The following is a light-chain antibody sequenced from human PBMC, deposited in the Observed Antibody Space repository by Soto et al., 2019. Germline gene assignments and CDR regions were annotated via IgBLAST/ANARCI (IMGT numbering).Light chain of an antibody. CDR3: AAWDDSLSGHV. CDR2: KNN. V-gene: IGLV1-47*01. J-gene: IGLJ1*01. Sequence: QSVLTQPPSASGTPGQRVTISCSGSRSNIGDNYVYWYQHLPGTAPKLLIYKNNQRPSGVPVRFSASKSGTSASLAISGLRSEDEADFYCAAWDDSLSGHVVGTGTKLTVL. CDR1: RSNIGDNY.